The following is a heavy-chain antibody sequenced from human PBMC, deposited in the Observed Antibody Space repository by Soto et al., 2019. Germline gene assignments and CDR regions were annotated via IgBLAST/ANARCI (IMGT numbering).Heavy chain of an antibody. V-gene: IGHV4-34*01. J-gene: IGHJ4*02. CDR1: GGSFSGYY. Sequence: QVQLQQWGAGLLKPSETLSLTCAVYGGSFSGYYWSWIRQPPGKGLEWIGEINHSGSTNYNPSLKSRVTISVDTSKNQSSLKLSSVTAADTAVYYCARRTGEEYYFDYWGQGTLVTVSS. D-gene: IGHD7-27*01. CDR3: ARRTGEEYYFDY. CDR2: INHSGST.